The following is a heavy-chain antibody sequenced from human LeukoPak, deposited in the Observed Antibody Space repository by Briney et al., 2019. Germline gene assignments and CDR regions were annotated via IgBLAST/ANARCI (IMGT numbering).Heavy chain of an antibody. CDR3: ATGSYYDILTGYHSAGSDHFYYYMDV. V-gene: IGHV1-24*01. CDR1: GYSLSELP. CDR2: FDREEGET. J-gene: IGHJ6*03. Sequence: ASVKVSCKVSGYSLSELPMHWVRQAPGKGLEWMGGFDREEGETIYAQKFQGRVTMTEDTSTDTAYMELSSLRSEDTALYYCATGSYYDILTGYHSAGSDHFYYYMDVWGKGTTVTVSS. D-gene: IGHD3-9*01.